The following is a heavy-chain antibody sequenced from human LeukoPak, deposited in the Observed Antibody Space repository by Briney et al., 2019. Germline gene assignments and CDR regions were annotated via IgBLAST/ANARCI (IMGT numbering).Heavy chain of an antibody. V-gene: IGHV3-23*01. CDR3: AKDRSYGDYLYYFDY. CDR1: GFTFSSYA. D-gene: IGHD4-17*01. CDR2: ISGSGGST. Sequence: PGGSLRLSCAASGFTFSSYAMSWVRQAPGKGLEWVSVISGSGGSTYYADSVKGRFTISRDNSKNTLYLQMNSLRAEDTAVYYCAKDRSYGDYLYYFDYWGQGTLVTVSS. J-gene: IGHJ4*02.